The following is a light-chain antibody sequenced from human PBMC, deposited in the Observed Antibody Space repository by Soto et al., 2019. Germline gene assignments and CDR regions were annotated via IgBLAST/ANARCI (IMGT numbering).Light chain of an antibody. CDR2: GAS. V-gene: IGKV3-15*01. CDR3: QHYNNWPPIT. CDR1: QSVSSN. J-gene: IGKJ5*01. Sequence: EIVMTQSPATLSVSPGERVTLSCRASQSVSSNLAWYQQKPGQAPRLLVYGASTRATGIPARFSGSGSGTEFTLTISSLQSEDFAVYYCQHYNNWPPITFGQGTRLEIK.